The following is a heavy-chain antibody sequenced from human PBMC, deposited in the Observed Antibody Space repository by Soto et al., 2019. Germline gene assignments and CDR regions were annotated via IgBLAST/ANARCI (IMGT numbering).Heavy chain of an antibody. D-gene: IGHD6-13*01. J-gene: IGHJ6*02. CDR2: IYYSGST. CDR1: GGSISSGGYY. V-gene: IGHV4-31*03. Sequence: QVQLQESGPGLVKPSQTLSLTCTVSGGSISSGGYYWSWIRQHPGKGLEWIGYIYYSGSTYYNPSLKSRVTISVDTSKNQFSLKLSSVTAADTAVYYCARAQKAPPPYSSSWYFEENYYYYGMDVWGQGTTVTVSS. CDR3: ARAQKAPPPYSSSWYFEENYYYYGMDV.